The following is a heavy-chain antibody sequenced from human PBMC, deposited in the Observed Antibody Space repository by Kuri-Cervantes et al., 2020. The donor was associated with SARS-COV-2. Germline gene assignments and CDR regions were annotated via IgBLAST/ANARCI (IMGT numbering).Heavy chain of an antibody. CDR2: IIPIFGTA. Sequence: SVKVSCKASGGTFSSYAISWVRQAPGQGLEWMGGIIPIFGTANYAQKFQGRVTITADESTSIAYMELSSLRSEDTAVYYCATDLSHIAARPGVYYYGMDVWGQGTTVTVSS. V-gene: IGHV1-69*13. J-gene: IGHJ6*02. CDR3: ATDLSHIAARPGVYYYGMDV. D-gene: IGHD6-6*01. CDR1: GGTFSSYA.